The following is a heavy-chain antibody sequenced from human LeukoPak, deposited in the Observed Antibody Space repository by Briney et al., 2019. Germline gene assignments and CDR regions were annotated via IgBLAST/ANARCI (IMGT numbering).Heavy chain of an antibody. Sequence: GGSLRLSCTASGFTFSYYNMNWVRRAPGSGLEWVSYIGGISSSIYYADSVKGRFTISRDNAKNSLYLQMNSLRAEDTGVYYCARDRGVERGMGVWGQGTTVTVSS. CDR3: ARDRGVERGMGV. D-gene: IGHD3-10*01. CDR2: IGGISSSI. J-gene: IGHJ6*02. V-gene: IGHV3-48*01. CDR1: GFTFSYYN.